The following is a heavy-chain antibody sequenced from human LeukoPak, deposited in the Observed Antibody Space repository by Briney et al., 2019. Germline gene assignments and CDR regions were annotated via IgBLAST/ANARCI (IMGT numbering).Heavy chain of an antibody. CDR1: GFAFSSYS. V-gene: IGHV3-21*01. J-gene: IGHJ4*02. D-gene: IGHD6-19*01. CDR2: ISSSSSYI. Sequence: GGSLRLSCAASGFAFSSYSMNWVRQAPGKGLEWVSSISSSSSYIYYADSVKGRFTISRDNAKNSLYLQMNSLGAEDTAVYYCARGDSSGWYHFDYWGQGTLVTVSS. CDR3: ARGDSSGWYHFDY.